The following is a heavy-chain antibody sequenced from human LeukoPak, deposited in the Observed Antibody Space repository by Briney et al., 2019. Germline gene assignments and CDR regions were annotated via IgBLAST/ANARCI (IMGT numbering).Heavy chain of an antibody. Sequence: GGSLRLSCAGSGFTVSSNYMNWVRQTPGKGLEWVSVIYSGVSTDYADSVKGRFTISRDNSKNTLYLQMNSLRAEDTAVYYCAKDKRRHYYGSGSYGEYFQHWGQGTLVTVSS. CDR1: GFTVSSNY. CDR2: IYSGVST. V-gene: IGHV3-53*01. D-gene: IGHD3-10*01. J-gene: IGHJ1*01. CDR3: AKDKRRHYYGSGSYGEYFQH.